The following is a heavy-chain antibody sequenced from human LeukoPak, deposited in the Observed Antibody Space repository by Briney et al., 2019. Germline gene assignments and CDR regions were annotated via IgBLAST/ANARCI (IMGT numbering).Heavy chain of an antibody. CDR1: GYTFTGYY. Sequence: ASVNVSCKASGYTFTGYYMHWVRQAPGQGLEWMGWINPNSGGTNYAQKFQGRVTMTRDTSISTAYMELSRLRSDDTAVYYCARETGIAVAGTSSDYWGQGTLVTVSS. V-gene: IGHV1-2*02. CDR2: INPNSGGT. J-gene: IGHJ4*02. D-gene: IGHD6-19*01. CDR3: ARETGIAVAGTSSDY.